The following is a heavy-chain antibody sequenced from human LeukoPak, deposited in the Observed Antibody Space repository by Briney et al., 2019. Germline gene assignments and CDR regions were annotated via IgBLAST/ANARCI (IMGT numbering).Heavy chain of an antibody. CDR3: ARDHYFDISGYLDY. CDR1: GFTFSSYS. Sequence: PGGSLRLSCAASGFTFSSYSMNWVRQAPGKGLEWLAVISYDGTKQYFADSVKGRFTISRDNVKNSLYLEMNSLRVEDSAVYYCARDHYFDISGYLDYWGQGTPVTVSS. V-gene: IGHV3-30*03. J-gene: IGHJ4*02. CDR2: ISYDGTKQ. D-gene: IGHD3-22*01.